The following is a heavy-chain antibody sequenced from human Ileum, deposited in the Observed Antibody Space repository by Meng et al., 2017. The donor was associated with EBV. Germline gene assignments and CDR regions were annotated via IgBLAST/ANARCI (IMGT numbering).Heavy chain of an antibody. D-gene: IGHD6-19*01. Sequence: QVQLQESGPGLVKPSEILSLTCSVSGGSVSSGGNYWSWIRQPPGKGLEWIGYIYNSGSTNYNPSLKSRVTISVDTSKNQFSLKLSSVTAADTAVYYCARDGYSSGSDWGQGTLVTVSS. CDR1: GGSVSSGGNY. CDR3: ARDGYSSGSD. V-gene: IGHV4-61*08. CDR2: IYNSGST. J-gene: IGHJ4*02.